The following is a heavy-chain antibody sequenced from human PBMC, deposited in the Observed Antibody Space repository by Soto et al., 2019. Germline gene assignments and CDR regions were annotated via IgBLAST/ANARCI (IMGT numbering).Heavy chain of an antibody. CDR1: GGSFSGYY. J-gene: IGHJ4*02. V-gene: IGHV4-34*01. CDR2: INHSGST. Sequence: SETLSLTCAVYGGSFSGYYWSWIRQPPGKGLEWIGEINHSGSTNYNPSLKSRVTISVDTSKNQFSLKLSSVTAADTTVYYCARVRTTYGSGSYYIGYFDYCGQGTLVTVSS. CDR3: ARVRTTYGSGSYYIGYFDY. D-gene: IGHD3-10*01.